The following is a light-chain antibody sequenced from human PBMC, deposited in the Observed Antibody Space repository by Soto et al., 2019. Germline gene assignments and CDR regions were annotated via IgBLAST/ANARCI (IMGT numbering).Light chain of an antibody. V-gene: IGKV2-30*01. CDR3: MQGTHWPLT. Sequence: EVVLTQSPLSLPVTVGQPATVSCRSSQSLLFFNGITYLTWFHQRPGQPPRRLISEVSNRDSGVPDRFCGSGSGTDVTLEISRVEAEDVGLFYCMQGTHWPLTFGGGTRVEIK. J-gene: IGKJ4*01. CDR2: EVS. CDR1: QSLLFFNGITY.